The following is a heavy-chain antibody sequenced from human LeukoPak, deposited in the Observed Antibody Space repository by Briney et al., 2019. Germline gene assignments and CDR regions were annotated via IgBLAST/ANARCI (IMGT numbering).Heavy chain of an antibody. J-gene: IGHJ3*02. CDR1: GLTFSSHG. Sequence: PGGSLRLSCEASGLTFSSHGMSWVRQAPGKGLDWVSAISGSGGITYYADSVKGRFTISRDNSKNTLLLQMNSLRAEDTAVYYRANRQGGAFGIWGQGTMVTVSS. CDR3: ANRQGGAFGI. CDR2: ISGSGGIT. V-gene: IGHV3-23*01.